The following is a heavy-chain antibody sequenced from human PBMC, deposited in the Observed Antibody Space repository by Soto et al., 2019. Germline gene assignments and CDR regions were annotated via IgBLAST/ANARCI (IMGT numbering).Heavy chain of an antibody. Sequence: PSETLSLTCTVSGRSISSVDYYWSWILQHPGKGLEWLGYIYYSGRTYYNSSLKSRVTISVDTSKNQFSLKLSSVTAADTAVYYCASSYYDSSPYYYYGMDVWGRGTTVTVSS. CDR2: IYYSGRT. V-gene: IGHV4-31*03. D-gene: IGHD3-22*01. CDR3: ASSYYDSSPYYYYGMDV. CDR1: GRSISSVDYY. J-gene: IGHJ6*02.